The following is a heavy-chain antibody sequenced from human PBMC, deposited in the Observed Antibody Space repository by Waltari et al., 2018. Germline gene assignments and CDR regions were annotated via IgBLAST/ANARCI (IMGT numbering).Heavy chain of an antibody. V-gene: IGHV3-23*01. D-gene: IGHD2-15*01. CDR3: AKAACSGGSCYGGSDY. J-gene: IGHJ4*02. CDR2: ISGSGGSK. CDR1: GFTFSSYA. Sequence: EVQLLESGGGLVQPGGSLRLSCAASGFTFSSYAMSWVRQAPGKGLEWVSAISGSGGSKYYADSVKGRLTISRDNSKNTLVLQMNSLRAEDTAVYYCAKAACSGGSCYGGSDYWGQGTLVTVSS.